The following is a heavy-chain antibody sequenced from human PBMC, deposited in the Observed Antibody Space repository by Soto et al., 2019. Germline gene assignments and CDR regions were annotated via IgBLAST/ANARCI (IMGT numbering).Heavy chain of an antibody. D-gene: IGHD4-17*01. CDR1: GGTFSSYA. CDR2: IIPIFGTA. J-gene: IGHJ5*02. V-gene: IGHV1-69*06. CDR3: ARDPVYGDYDNWFDP. Sequence: QVQLVQSGPEVKKPGSSVKVSCKASGGTFSSYAISWVRQAPGQGLEWMGGIIPIFGTANYAQKFQGRVTITADKSTSTAYMELSSLRSEDTAVYYCARDPVYGDYDNWFDPWGQGTLVTVSS.